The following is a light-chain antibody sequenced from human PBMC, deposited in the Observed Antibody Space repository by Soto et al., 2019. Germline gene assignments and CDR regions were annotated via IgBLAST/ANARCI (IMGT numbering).Light chain of an antibody. CDR1: SSDVGAYNY. CDR3: SSYTYTSTPVG. V-gene: IGLV2-14*03. J-gene: IGLJ2*01. CDR2: DVS. Sequence: QSALTQPASVSGSPGQSITISCTGTSSDVGAYNYVSWYQQHPGKAPKLMIFDVSNRPSGDSNRFSGSKSGSTASLTISGLQAEDEADYYCSSYTYTSTPVGIGGGTKLTVL.